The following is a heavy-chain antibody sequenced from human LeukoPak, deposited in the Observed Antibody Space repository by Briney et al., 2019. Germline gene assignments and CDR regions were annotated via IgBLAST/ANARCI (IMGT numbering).Heavy chain of an antibody. CDR1: GGTFSSYA. Sequence: SVKVSCKASGGTFSSYAISWVRQAPGQGLEWMGGIIPIFGTANYAQKFQGRVTIATDESTSTAYMELSSLRSEDTAVYYCARGVVPAAFYYYYYMDVWGKGTTVTVSS. D-gene: IGHD2-2*01. J-gene: IGHJ6*03. CDR3: ARGVVPAAFYYYYYMDV. CDR2: IIPIFGTA. V-gene: IGHV1-69*05.